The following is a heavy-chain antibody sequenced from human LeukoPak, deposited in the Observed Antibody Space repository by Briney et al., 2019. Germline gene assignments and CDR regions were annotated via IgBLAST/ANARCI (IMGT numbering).Heavy chain of an antibody. CDR1: GDSISTSNSY. J-gene: IGHJ3*02. CDR3: ARGLNNRKSGRRFDVFEI. CDR2: IYYSGNT. D-gene: IGHD1-14*01. V-gene: IGHV4-39*07. Sequence: PSETLSLTCTVSGDSISTSNSYWGWIRQPPGKGLEWIGSIYYSGNTYYNASLKSRVTMSVDTSKNQFSLRLSSVTAADTAVYYCARGLNNRKSGRRFDVFEIWGQGTMVTVSS.